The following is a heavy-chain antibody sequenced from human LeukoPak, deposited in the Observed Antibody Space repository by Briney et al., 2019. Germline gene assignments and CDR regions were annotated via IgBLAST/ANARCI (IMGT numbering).Heavy chain of an antibody. CDR2: IWYDGSNK. D-gene: IGHD3-3*01. V-gene: IGHV3-33*01. CDR1: GFTFSSYG. Sequence: GGSLRLSCAASGFTFSSYGMHWVRQAPGKGPEWVAVIWYDGSNKYYADSVKGRFTISRDNSKNTLYLQMNSLRAEDTAVYYCARDLGRFLEWLQVWGQGTTVTVSS. CDR3: ARDLGRFLEWLQV. J-gene: IGHJ6*02.